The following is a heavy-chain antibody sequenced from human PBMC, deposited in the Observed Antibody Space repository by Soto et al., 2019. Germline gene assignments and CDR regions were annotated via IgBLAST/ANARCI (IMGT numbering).Heavy chain of an antibody. V-gene: IGHV3-30-3*01. CDR3: ARNFDTITYYFDY. CDR1: QFSFRSYA. CDR2: ISFDGNSL. D-gene: IGHD3-9*01. J-gene: IGHJ4*02. Sequence: PGGSLRLSCGASQFSFRSYAMHWIRQSPGKGLEWVAVISFDGNSLHYADSVRDRFTISRDNSKDTLYLQMNNLRPEDTAVYYCARNFDTITYYFDYWGQGTVVTVSS.